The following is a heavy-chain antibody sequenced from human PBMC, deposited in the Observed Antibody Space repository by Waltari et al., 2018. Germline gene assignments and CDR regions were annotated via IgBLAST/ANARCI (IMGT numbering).Heavy chain of an antibody. Sequence: QVQLQESGPGLVKPSQTLSLTCTVSGGSISSVGYYWVWLRQHHGKGLEWIGYIYYSGSTYYNPSLKSLVTISVDTSKNQFSLKLSSVTAADTAVYYCARGYSSSWYGNFDAFDIWGQGTMVTVSS. V-gene: IGHV4-31*01. D-gene: IGHD6-13*01. CDR2: IYYSGST. J-gene: IGHJ3*02. CDR1: GGSISSVGYY. CDR3: ARGYSSSWYGNFDAFDI.